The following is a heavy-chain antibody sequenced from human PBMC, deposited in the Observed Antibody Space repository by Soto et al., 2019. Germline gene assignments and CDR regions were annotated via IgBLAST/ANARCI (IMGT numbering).Heavy chain of an antibody. V-gene: IGHV4-59*08. CDR3: ARHLGVQYYYYYYGMDV. J-gene: IGHJ6*02. Sequence: SETLSLTCTVSGGSISSYYWSWIRQPPGKGLEWIGYIYYSGSTNYNPSLKSRVTISVDTSKNQFSLKLSSVTAADTAVYYCARHLGVQYYYYYYGMDVWGQGTTVTVSS. CDR1: GGSISSYY. CDR2: IYYSGST. D-gene: IGHD3-3*01.